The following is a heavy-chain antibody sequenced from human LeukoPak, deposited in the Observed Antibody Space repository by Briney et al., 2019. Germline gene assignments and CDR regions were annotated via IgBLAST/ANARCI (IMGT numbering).Heavy chain of an antibody. J-gene: IGHJ4*02. CDR1: GYSFTSYW. V-gene: IGHV5-51*01. CDR2: IYPGDSDT. D-gene: IGHD2-15*01. Sequence: GESLKISCKGSGYSFTSYWIGWVRQMPGKGLEWMGIIYPGDSDTRYSPSFQGQVTISADKSISTAYLQWSSLEASDTAMYYCARHWARGVVVADYGDYWGQGTLVTVSS. CDR3: ARHWARGVVVADYGDY.